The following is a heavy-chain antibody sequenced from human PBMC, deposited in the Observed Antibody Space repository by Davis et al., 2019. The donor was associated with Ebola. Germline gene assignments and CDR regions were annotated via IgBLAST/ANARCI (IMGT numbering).Heavy chain of an antibody. V-gene: IGHV3-33*08. CDR3: ARSGLSFGVVKYHYGMDV. CDR2: IWYDGSNK. D-gene: IGHD3-3*01. CDR1: VITFSSYG. Sequence: GESLKISCTDSVITFSSYGMHWVRQAPGKGLEWLALIWYDGSNKYYGDSVKGRFTISRDNSKKTMYLQMNSLRAEDTAVYYCARSGLSFGVVKYHYGMDVWGKGTTVTVSS. J-gene: IGHJ6*04.